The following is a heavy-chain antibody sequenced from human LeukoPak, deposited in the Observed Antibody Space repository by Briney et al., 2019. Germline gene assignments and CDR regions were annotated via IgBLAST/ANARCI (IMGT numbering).Heavy chain of an antibody. D-gene: IGHD3-22*01. CDR1: GFAFSTYG. CDR3: ARQAYSSGRYFPFDY. V-gene: IGHV3-33*01. CDR2: IWYDGSKT. Sequence: PGRSLRLSCAASGFAFSTYGMHWVRQAPGKGLEWVAYIWYDGSKTYYADSVKGRFTISRDDPENTLYLQVNSLRAEDTALYYCARQAYSSGRYFPFDYWGQGTLVTVS. J-gene: IGHJ4*02.